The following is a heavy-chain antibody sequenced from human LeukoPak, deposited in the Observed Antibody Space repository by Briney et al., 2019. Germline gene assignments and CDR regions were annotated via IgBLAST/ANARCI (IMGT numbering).Heavy chain of an antibody. V-gene: IGHV3-53*01. CDR1: GFTVSSNY. D-gene: IGHD6-19*01. CDR3: ARYISSGWYADWFDP. Sequence: GGSLRLSCAASGFTVSSNYMSWVRQAPGKGLEWVSVIYSGGSTYYADSVKGRFTISRDNSKNTLYLQMNSLRAEDTAVYYCARYISSGWYADWFDPWGQGTLVTVSS. J-gene: IGHJ5*02. CDR2: IYSGGST.